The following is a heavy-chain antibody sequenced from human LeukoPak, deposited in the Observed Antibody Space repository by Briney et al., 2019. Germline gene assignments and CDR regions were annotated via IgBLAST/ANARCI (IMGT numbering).Heavy chain of an antibody. Sequence: SETLSLTCTVSGGSISSGSYYWSWIRQPAGKGLEWIGRIYTSGSTNYNPSLKSRVTISVDTSKNQFSLKLSSVTAADTAVYYCARDYSSRHITMIVVETPYFDYWGQGTLVTVSS. CDR1: GGSISSGSYY. CDR3: ARDYSSRHITMIVVETPYFDY. V-gene: IGHV4-61*02. J-gene: IGHJ4*02. CDR2: IYTSGST. D-gene: IGHD3-22*01.